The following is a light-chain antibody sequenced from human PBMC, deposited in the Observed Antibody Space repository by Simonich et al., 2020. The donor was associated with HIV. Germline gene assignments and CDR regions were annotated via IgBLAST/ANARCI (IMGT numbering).Light chain of an antibody. V-gene: IGKV1-12*01. Sequence: DIQMTQSPSSVSASVGDRVTITCQASQGFNTWLAWYQQKPGKAPKLMIYAASTLQSWVPSRCSGSGSGTDFTLTISSLQPEYFATYYCQQANSFPLTFGGGTKVEIK. CDR1: QGFNTW. CDR2: AAS. CDR3: QQANSFPLT. J-gene: IGKJ4*01.